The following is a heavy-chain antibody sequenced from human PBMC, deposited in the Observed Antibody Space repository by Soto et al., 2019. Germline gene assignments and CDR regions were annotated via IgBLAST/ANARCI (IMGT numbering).Heavy chain of an antibody. V-gene: IGHV4-31*03. J-gene: IGHJ6*02. CDR3: ARGGGYDYLDYYYGMDV. CDR2: IHYSGGATYSP. D-gene: IGHD5-12*01. CDR1: GASIISDGYY. Sequence: QVQLQESGPGLVEPSQTLSLICTVSGASIISDGYYWTWIRQHPGKGLEWLGYIHYSGGATYSPSYNPSLKSRIAISVDTSKSHFSLKLTSITAADTAVYYCARGGGYDYLDYYYGMDVWGQGTTVTVSS.